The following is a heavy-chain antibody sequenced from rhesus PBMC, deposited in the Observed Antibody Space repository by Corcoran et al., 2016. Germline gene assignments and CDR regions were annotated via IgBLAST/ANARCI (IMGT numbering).Heavy chain of an antibody. J-gene: IGHJ3*01. CDR3: ARECHSSYGYDAFDF. D-gene: IGHD5-36*01. Sequence: QVQLQESGPGLVKPSETLSLTCAVSGGSISSSYYYWSWIRQAPGKGLEWIGYISYSVSPSYNPSLKSRVTISRDTSMNQFSLKLSSVTAADTDVYYCARECHSSYGYDAFDFWGQGLRVTVSS. CDR2: ISYSVSP. CDR1: GGSISSSYYY. V-gene: IGHV4-122*02.